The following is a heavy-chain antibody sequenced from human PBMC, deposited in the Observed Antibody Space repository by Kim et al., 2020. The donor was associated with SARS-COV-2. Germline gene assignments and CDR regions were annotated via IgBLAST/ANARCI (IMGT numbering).Heavy chain of an antibody. D-gene: IGHD1-26*01. CDR2: ISGSSGGT. J-gene: IGHJ4*02. V-gene: IGHV3-23*01. CDR1: GFTFSTNS. CDR3: AKYRLASGSWCYDY. Sequence: GGSLRLSCAASGFTFSTNSMSWVRQVPGKGLQWVATISGSSGGTFYADSVKGRFTISRDNSKNTLYLQMNSLRVEDTALYHCAKYRLASGSWCYDYWGQGSLVTVSS.